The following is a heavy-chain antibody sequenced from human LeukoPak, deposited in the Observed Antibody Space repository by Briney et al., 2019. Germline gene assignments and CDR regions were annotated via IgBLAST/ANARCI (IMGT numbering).Heavy chain of an antibody. Sequence: PGGSLRLSCAASGFTFSNAWMSWVRQAPGKGLEWVGRIKSKTDGRTTDDAAPVKSRFTISRDDSKTTLYLQMNSQKTEDTAVYYCNTAFRDVLRYFDWLLPYFFDYWGQGTLVTVPS. CDR3: NTAFRDVLRYFDWLLPYFFDY. CDR1: GFTFSNAW. J-gene: IGHJ4*02. V-gene: IGHV3-15*01. D-gene: IGHD3-9*01. CDR2: IKSKTDGRTT.